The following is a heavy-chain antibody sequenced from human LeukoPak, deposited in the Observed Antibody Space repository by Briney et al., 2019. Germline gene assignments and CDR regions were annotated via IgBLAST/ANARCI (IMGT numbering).Heavy chain of an antibody. CDR3: AREYVGAFDL. CDR2: IDPGDSDT. V-gene: IGHV5-51*01. D-gene: IGHD1-26*01. Sequence: GESPKISCKVSGYSFTSYWIAWVRQMPGKGPECMGIIDPGDSDTRYSPSFQGQVTISVDRSITTAFLHWSSLKAPDTAIYYCAREYVGAFDLWGQGTLVTVSS. J-gene: IGHJ4*02. CDR1: GYSFTSYW.